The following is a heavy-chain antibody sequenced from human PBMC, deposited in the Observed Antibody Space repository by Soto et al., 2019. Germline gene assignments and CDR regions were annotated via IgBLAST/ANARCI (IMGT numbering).Heavy chain of an antibody. V-gene: IGHV4-30-4*01. D-gene: IGHD3-10*01. Sequence: QVQLQESGPGLVKPSQTLSLTCTVSGGSISSGDYYWSWIRQPPGKGLEWIGYIYYSGSTYYNPSLNIRVTLTGATSKNQFSRKLSSVTAPDTAVYYCAARFGDLGYYYGMDVWGQGTTVTVSS. CDR2: IYYSGST. J-gene: IGHJ6*02. CDR3: AARFGDLGYYYGMDV. CDR1: GGSISSGDYY.